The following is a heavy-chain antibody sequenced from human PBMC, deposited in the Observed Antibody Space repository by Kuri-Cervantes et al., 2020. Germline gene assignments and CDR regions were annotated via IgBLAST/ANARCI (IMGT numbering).Heavy chain of an antibody. CDR1: GFTFDDYA. J-gene: IGHJ4*02. CDR3: AKDISTGSGSQYDYYDY. D-gene: IGHD3-10*01. CDR2: ISWNSGSI. Sequence: LRLSCAASGFTFDDYAMHWVRQAPGKGLEWVSGISWNSGSIGYADSVKGRFTISRDNAKNSLYLQMNSLRAEDTALYYCAKDISTGSGSQYDYYDYWGQGTLVTVSS. V-gene: IGHV3-9*01.